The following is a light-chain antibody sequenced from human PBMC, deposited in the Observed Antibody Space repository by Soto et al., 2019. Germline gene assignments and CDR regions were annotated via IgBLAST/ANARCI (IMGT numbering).Light chain of an antibody. J-gene: IGLJ1*01. CDR3: QSYDSSLSGL. CDR2: GNS. Sequence: QSVLTQPPSVSGAPGQRVTISXXGSXSXIGAGYDVHWYQQLPGTAPKLLIYGNSNRPSGVPDRFSGSKSGTSASLAITGLQAEDEADYYCQSYDSSLSGLFGTGTKVTVL. CDR1: XSXIGAGYD. V-gene: IGLV1-40*01.